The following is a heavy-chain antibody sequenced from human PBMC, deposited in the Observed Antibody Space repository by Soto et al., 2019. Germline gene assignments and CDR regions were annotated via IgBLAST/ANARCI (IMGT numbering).Heavy chain of an antibody. CDR2: ISSSSSTI. CDR1: GFTFSSYG. Sequence: EVQLVESGGGLVQPGGSLRLSCAASGFTFSSYGMNWVRQAPGKGLEWVSYISSSSSTIYYADSVKGRFTISRDNAXXSLYLQMNSRRAEATAVYYCARHPERIAQIGWFDPWGQGTLVTVSS. D-gene: IGHD6-13*01. CDR3: ARHPERIAQIGWFDP. J-gene: IGHJ5*02. V-gene: IGHV3-48*01.